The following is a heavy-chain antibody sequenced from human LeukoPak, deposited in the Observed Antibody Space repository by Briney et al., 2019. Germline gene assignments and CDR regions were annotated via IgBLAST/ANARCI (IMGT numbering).Heavy chain of an antibody. CDR3: AKDRGWGTLFDY. V-gene: IGHV3-9*01. CDR2: ISWNSGSI. Sequence: PGGSLRLSCAASGFTFCSYSMDWVRQAPGKGLEWVSGISWNSGSIGYADSVKGRFTISRDNAKNSLYLQMNSLRAEDTALYYCAKDRGWGTLFDYWGQGTLVTVSS. D-gene: IGHD7-27*01. J-gene: IGHJ4*02. CDR1: GFTFCSYS.